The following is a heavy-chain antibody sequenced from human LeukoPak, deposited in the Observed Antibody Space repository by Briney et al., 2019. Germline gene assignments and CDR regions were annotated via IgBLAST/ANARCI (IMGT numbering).Heavy chain of an antibody. Sequence: PGGSLRLSCAASGCTFSNHVMIWVRQAPGKGLEWVSGITASGDSTYYADSVEGRFTMSRDNSKNTVYLQMNSLRVDDTAVYYCARRDIVVVVSASDYWGQGTLVTVSS. J-gene: IGHJ4*02. CDR1: GCTFSNHV. D-gene: IGHD2-15*01. CDR3: ARRDIVVVVSASDY. V-gene: IGHV3-23*01. CDR2: ITASGDST.